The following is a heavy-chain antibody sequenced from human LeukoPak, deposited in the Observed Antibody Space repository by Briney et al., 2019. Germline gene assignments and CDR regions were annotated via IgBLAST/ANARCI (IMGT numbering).Heavy chain of an antibody. CDR2: INPSGGST. D-gene: IGHD3-22*01. CDR1: GYTFTSYY. Sequence: GASVKVSCKASGYTFTSYYMHWVRQAPGQGLEWMGIINPSGGSTSYAQKFQGRVTMTRDMSTSTVYMELSSLRSEDTAVYYCARTAHYYDSSGYYSDAFDIWGQGTMVTVSS. J-gene: IGHJ3*02. V-gene: IGHV1-46*01. CDR3: ARTAHYYDSSGYYSDAFDI.